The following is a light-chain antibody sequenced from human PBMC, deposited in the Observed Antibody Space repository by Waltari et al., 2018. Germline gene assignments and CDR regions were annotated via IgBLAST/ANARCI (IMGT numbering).Light chain of an antibody. CDR1: QGIYTS. V-gene: IGKV1-NL1*01. CDR3: QQYYTTPRT. J-gene: IGKJ2*01. CDR2: AAS. Sequence: IQLNQSPPSLSASPVVRVIITCRASQGIYTSLAWFQQEPGTAPKLLLHAASRLESGVPSRFSGSGSETDYSLTISSLQPEDFATYYCQQYYTTPRTFGQGTKVEI.